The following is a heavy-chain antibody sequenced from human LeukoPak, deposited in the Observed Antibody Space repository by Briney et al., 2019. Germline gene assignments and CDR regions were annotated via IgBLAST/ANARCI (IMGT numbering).Heavy chain of an antibody. CDR3: ARSHRGYSSGWYVCSY. CDR1: GYTFTGYY. Sequence: GSVKVSCKASGYTFTGYYMHWVRQAPGQGLEWMGWINPNSGGTNYAQKFQGRVTMTRDTSISTAYMELSRLRSDDTAVYYCARSHRGYSSGWYVCSYWGQGTLVTVSS. CDR2: INPNSGGT. D-gene: IGHD6-19*01. J-gene: IGHJ4*02. V-gene: IGHV1-2*02.